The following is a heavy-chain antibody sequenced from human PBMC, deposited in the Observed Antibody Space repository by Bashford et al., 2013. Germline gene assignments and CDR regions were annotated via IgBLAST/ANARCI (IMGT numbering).Heavy chain of an antibody. Sequence: VRQAPGKGLDWVSTISGSGDSTYHADSVKGRFTISRDNSMHTLYLQMNSLRADDTAVYYCAKDRDDYGDPECFDIWGLGTMVTVSS. CDR3: AKDRDDYGDPECFDI. D-gene: IGHD4-17*01. CDR2: ISGSGDST. V-gene: IGHV3-23*01. J-gene: IGHJ3*02.